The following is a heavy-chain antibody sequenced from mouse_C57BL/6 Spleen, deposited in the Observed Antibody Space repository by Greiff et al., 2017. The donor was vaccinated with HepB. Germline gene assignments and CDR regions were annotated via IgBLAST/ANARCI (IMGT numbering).Heavy chain of an antibody. J-gene: IGHJ4*01. CDR3: ARSYYGLSTSTAMDY. D-gene: IGHD2-10*01. V-gene: IGHV1-50*01. CDR2: IDPSDSYT. Sequence: VQLQQPGAELVKPGASVKLSCKASGYTFTSYWMQWVKQRPGQGLEWIGEIDPSDSYTNYNQKFKGKATLTVDTSSSTAYMQLSSLTSEDSAVYYCARSYYGLSTSTAMDYWGQGTSVTVSS. CDR1: GYTFTSYW.